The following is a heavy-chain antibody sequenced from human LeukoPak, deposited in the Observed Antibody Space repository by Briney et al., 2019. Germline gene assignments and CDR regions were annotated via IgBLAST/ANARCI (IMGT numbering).Heavy chain of an antibody. V-gene: IGHV3-21*01. Sequence: GGSLRLSCAASGFTFSSYSMNWVRQAPGKGLEWVSSISRSSSYIYYADSVKGRFTISRDNAKNSLYLQMNSLRAEDTGVYYCARDPRRTSQRGYYYYYYYMDVWGKGTTVTVSS. J-gene: IGHJ6*03. D-gene: IGHD1-14*01. CDR3: ARDPRRTSQRGYYYYYYYMDV. CDR1: GFTFSSYS. CDR2: ISRSSSYI.